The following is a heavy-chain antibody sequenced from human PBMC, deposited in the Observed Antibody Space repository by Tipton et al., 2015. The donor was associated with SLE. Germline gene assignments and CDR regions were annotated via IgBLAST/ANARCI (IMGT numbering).Heavy chain of an antibody. D-gene: IGHD6-6*01. CDR2: ISSSSSTI. J-gene: IGHJ5*02. V-gene: IGHV3-48*01. CDR3: ARDWTGLYSSSSWANWFDP. Sequence: SLRLSCAASGFTFSSYSMNWVRQAPGKGLEWVSYISSSSSTIYYADSVKGRFTIARDNSKNTLDLQMNGLRAEDTGVYYCARDWTGLYSSSSWANWFDPWGQGTLVTVSS. CDR1: GFTFSSYS.